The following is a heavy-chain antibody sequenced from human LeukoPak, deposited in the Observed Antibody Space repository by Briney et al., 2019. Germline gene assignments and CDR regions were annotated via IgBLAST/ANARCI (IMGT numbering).Heavy chain of an antibody. CDR2: ISRGGDYI. CDR3: ARPYDTRGYFPDY. Sequence: TGGSLRLSCAASGFTFSSYAMNWVRQAPGKGLEWVSSISRGGDYIFYADSMKGRFTISRDNAKNSLYLQMNSLGAEDTAVYYCARPYDTRGYFPDYWGQGTLVTVSS. D-gene: IGHD3-22*01. CDR1: GFTFSSYA. J-gene: IGHJ4*02. V-gene: IGHV3-21*01.